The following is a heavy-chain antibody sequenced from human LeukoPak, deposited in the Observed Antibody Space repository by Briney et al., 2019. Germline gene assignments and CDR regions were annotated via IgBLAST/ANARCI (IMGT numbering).Heavy chain of an antibody. CDR2: IYDSGNT. CDR3: ARDRDSSTTYTPYYFDS. CDR1: GFSIGSAYD. J-gene: IGHJ4*02. V-gene: IGHV4-38-2*02. Sequence: SETLTLTCSVYGFSIGSAYDWAWIRPPPGGGLEWIAIIYDSGNTYYNPSLKSRVLISADTSKNQFSLNLISVTAADTAVYYCARDRDSSTTYTPYYFDSWGQGTLVTVSS. D-gene: IGHD6-13*01.